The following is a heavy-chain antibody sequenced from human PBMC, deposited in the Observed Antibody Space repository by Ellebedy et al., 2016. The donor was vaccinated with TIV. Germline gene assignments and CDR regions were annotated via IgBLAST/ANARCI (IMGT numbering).Heavy chain of an antibody. Sequence: GGSLRLXCAASGFTFSSHWMHWVRQAPGKGLVWVSRIKSDGSSTSYADSVKGRFTISRDNAKNTLYLQMNSLRAEDTAVYYCARDLTGEYDYWGQGTLVTVSA. J-gene: IGHJ4*02. CDR3: ARDLTGEYDY. V-gene: IGHV3-74*01. D-gene: IGHD3-10*01. CDR2: IKSDGSST. CDR1: GFTFSSHW.